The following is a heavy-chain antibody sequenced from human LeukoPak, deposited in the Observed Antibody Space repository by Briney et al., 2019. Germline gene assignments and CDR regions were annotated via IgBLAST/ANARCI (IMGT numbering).Heavy chain of an antibody. CDR1: GGSISSYY. CDR2: IYYSGST. CDR3: ARDSYYRAAGIDY. J-gene: IGHJ4*02. V-gene: IGHV4-59*01. D-gene: IGHD3-10*01. Sequence: SETLSLTCTVSGGSISSYYWSWIRQPPGKGLEWIGYIYYSGSTNYNPSLKSRVTISVDTSKNQFSLKLSSVTAADTAVYYCARDSYYRAAGIDYWGQGTLVTVSS.